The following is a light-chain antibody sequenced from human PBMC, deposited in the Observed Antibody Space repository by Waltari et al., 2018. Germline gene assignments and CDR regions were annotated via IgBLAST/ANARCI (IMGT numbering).Light chain of an antibody. J-gene: IGLJ3*02. CDR1: SGSIPRNF. V-gene: IGLV6-57*04. CDR3: QSYDGSGSWV. Sequence: FMLTQPHSVSESPGKTITISCTRSSGSIPRNFVQWYQQRPGSAPTTVIYEDHQRPSGVPDRFSGSFDRSSNSASLTISGLKTEDEAEYYCQSYDGSGSWVFGGGTKLTVL. CDR2: EDH.